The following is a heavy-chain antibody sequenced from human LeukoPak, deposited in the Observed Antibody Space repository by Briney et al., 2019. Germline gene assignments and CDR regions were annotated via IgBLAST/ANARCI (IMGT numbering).Heavy chain of an antibody. CDR2: ISSSSSYI. Sequence: GGSLRLSCAASGFTFSSYSMNWVRQAPVKALEWVSSISSSSSYIYYADSVKGRFTISRDNAKNSLYLQMNSLRAEDTAVYYCARDEWDTAMVGYYDYYGMDVWGQGTTVTVSS. D-gene: IGHD5-18*01. J-gene: IGHJ6*02. V-gene: IGHV3-21*01. CDR3: ARDEWDTAMVGYYDYYGMDV. CDR1: GFTFSSYS.